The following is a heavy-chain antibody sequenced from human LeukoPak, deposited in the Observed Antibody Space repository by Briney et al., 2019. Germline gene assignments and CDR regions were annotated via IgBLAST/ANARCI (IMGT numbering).Heavy chain of an antibody. V-gene: IGHV3-21*01. J-gene: IGHJ6*03. CDR1: GFTFNSYN. CDR2: MSSDSYI. CDR3: ARNYYYYYMDA. Sequence: GGSLRLSCAASGFTFNSYNMNWVRQAPGKGLEWVSSMSSDSYIYYADSVKGRFTISRDSAKNSLYLQMNSLRAEDTAVYYCARNYYYYYMDAWGKGTTVTVSS.